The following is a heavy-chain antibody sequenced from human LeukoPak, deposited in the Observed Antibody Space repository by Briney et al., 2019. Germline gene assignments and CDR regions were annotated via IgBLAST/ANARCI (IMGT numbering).Heavy chain of an antibody. D-gene: IGHD3-22*01. CDR2: IKQHGSET. CDR1: VFTLSSYW. J-gene: IGHJ4*02. Sequence: GSLRLSCGASVFTLSSYWMSWVRQAPGKGVVRVANIKQHGSETYYVDSVKGRFTISRDNAKNTLYLQMNSLRAEDTAVYYCARAYNARYYDSYWGQGTLVTVSS. V-gene: IGHV3-7*01. CDR3: ARAYNARYYDSY.